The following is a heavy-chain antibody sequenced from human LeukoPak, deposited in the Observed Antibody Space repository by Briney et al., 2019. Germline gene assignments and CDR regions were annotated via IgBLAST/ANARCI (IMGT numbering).Heavy chain of an antibody. J-gene: IGHJ3*02. CDR2: INTDGSST. V-gene: IGHV3-74*01. D-gene: IGHD2-2*01. CDR3: TRVGYCATTSCRTAFDI. CDR1: GFTFSTYW. Sequence: GGSLRLSGAVSGFTFSTYWMPWVRQVPGKGLVWVSRINTDGSSTSYADSVKGRFNISRDNAKNTLYLQMNSLRAEDTAVYYCTRVGYCATTSCRTAFDIWGQGTMVTVSS.